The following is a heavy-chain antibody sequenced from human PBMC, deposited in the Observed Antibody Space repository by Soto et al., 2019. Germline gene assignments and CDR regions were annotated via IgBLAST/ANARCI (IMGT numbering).Heavy chain of an antibody. Sequence: QVQLVQSGAEVKKPGASVKVSCKASGYIFTAYYMNWVRQAPGQGLEWMGWINPASGGTIYAQKFQGRVNMTTDPSTTTAYMELSSLTSDDTAVDYCARDYSAGAGASDFWGQGTMVIVSS. D-gene: IGHD6-19*01. CDR2: INPASGGT. J-gene: IGHJ3*01. CDR1: GYIFTAYY. V-gene: IGHV1-2*02. CDR3: ARDYSAGAGASDF.